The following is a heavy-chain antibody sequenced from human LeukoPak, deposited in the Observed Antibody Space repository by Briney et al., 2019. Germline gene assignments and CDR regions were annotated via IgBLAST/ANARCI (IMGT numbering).Heavy chain of an antibody. D-gene: IGHD5-24*01. Sequence: ASVKVSCKASGYTFTSYAMNWVRQAPGQGLEWMGWINTNTGNPTYAQGFTGRFVFSLDTSVSTAYLQINSLKAEDTAVYYCARDLLIRRWLQLGYWGQGTLVTVPS. CDR2: INTNTGNP. CDR3: ARDLLIRRWLQLGY. CDR1: GYTFTSYA. V-gene: IGHV7-4-1*02. J-gene: IGHJ4*02.